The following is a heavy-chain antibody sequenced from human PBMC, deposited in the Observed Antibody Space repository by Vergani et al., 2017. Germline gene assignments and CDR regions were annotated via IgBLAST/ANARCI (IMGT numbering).Heavy chain of an antibody. CDR1: GYTFTSYG. V-gene: IGHV1-69*13. J-gene: IGHJ5*02. CDR2: IIPIFGTA. D-gene: IGHD2-15*01. Sequence: QVQLVQSGAEVKKPGASVKVSCKASGYTFTSYGISWVRQAPGQGLEWMGGIIPIFGTANYAQKFQGRVTITADESTSTAYMELSSLRSEDTAVYYCARDCSGGSCYLVGFSGWFDPWGQGTLVTVSS. CDR3: ARDCSGGSCYLVGFSGWFDP.